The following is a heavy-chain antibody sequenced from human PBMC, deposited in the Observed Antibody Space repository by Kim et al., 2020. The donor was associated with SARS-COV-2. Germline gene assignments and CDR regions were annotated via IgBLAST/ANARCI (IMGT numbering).Heavy chain of an antibody. J-gene: IGHJ4*02. CDR2: FSGSGGIA. CDR1: GLNFTSYG. V-gene: IGHV3-23*01. D-gene: IGHD1-1*01. Sequence: GGSLRLSCVASGLNFTSYGMSWVRQVPGKGLEWVSGFSGSGGIASYADSVKGRFTISRDNSKDTLYLQMNSLRADDTALYYCAKDRTQGQMPRYFDYWGQGTLVTVSS. CDR3: AKDRTQGQMPRYFDY.